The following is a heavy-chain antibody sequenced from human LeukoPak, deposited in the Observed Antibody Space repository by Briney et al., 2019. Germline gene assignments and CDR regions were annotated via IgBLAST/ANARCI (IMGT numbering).Heavy chain of an antibody. CDR2: ISYDGSNK. CDR3: APPPISEIE. V-gene: IGHV3-30*03. D-gene: IGHD2/OR15-2a*01. Sequence: GGSLRLSCAASGFTFSSYGMHWVRQAPGKGLEWVAVISYDGSNKYYADSVKGRFTISRDNSKNTLYLQMNSLRAEDTAVYYCAPPPISEIEWGQGTLVTVSP. J-gene: IGHJ4*02. CDR1: GFTFSSYG.